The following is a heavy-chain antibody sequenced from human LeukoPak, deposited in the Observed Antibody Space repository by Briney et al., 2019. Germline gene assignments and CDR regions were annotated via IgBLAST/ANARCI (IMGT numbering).Heavy chain of an antibody. CDR3: AKARDGYNSH. J-gene: IGHJ4*02. CDR2: ISSSGAST. Sequence: GGSLRLSCAASGFTFSNYAMSWVRQAPGKGLEWVSSISSSGASTYYVDSVKGRFTISRDNSKNTLYLQMDSLGAEDTAVYYCAKARDGYNSHWGQGTLVTVSS. V-gene: IGHV3-23*01. D-gene: IGHD5-24*01. CDR1: GFTFSNYA.